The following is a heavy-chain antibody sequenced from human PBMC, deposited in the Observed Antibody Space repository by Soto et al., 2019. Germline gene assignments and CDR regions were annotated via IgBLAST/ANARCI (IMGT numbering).Heavy chain of an antibody. Sequence: EVQLVESGGGLVQPGGSLRLSCAGSGFTFSNYWMSWVRQTPGKGLEWVANIKQGGSARYHVDSVTGRFTISRDNAKNSMYLLMHGLRDGDTAVYFCARDTGCCRSPDYKWDALDIGGEATMVPGSS. J-gene: IGHJ3*02. CDR2: IKQGGSAR. CDR3: ARDTGCCRSPDYKWDALDI. CDR1: GFTFSNYW. D-gene: IGHD2-2*01. V-gene: IGHV3-7*05.